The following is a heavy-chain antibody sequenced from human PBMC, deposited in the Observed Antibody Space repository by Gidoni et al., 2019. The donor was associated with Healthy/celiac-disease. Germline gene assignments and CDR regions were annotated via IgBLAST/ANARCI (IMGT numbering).Heavy chain of an antibody. CDR2: INHSGST. J-gene: IGHJ6*03. Sequence: QVQLQQWGAGLLKPSETLSLTCAVYGGSFSGYYWSWIRQPPGKGLEWIGEINHSGSTNYNPSLKSRVTISVDTSKNQFSLKLSSVTAADTAVYYCARGGIRVRMGSSSMDVWGKGTTVTVSS. V-gene: IGHV4-34*01. CDR3: ARGGIRVRMGSSSMDV. D-gene: IGHD6-13*01. CDR1: GGSFSGYY.